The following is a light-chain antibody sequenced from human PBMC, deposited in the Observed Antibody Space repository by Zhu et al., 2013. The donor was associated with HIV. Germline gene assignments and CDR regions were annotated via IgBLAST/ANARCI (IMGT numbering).Light chain of an antibody. CDR2: GAS. CDR3: QQYGTLPKT. J-gene: IGKJ1*01. Sequence: EIVLTQSPGTLSLSPGERATLSCRASQTVRSNYLAWYQQNPGQAPRLLIYGASSRATGIPDRFSGSGSGTDFTLTISRLEPEDFAVYYCQQYGTLPKTFGQGTKVEIK. CDR1: QTVRSNY. V-gene: IGKV3-20*01.